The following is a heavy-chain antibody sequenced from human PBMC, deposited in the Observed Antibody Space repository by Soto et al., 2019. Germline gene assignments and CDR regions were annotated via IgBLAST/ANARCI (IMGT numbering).Heavy chain of an antibody. CDR3: ASVRGGYYYAMDV. J-gene: IGHJ6*02. D-gene: IGHD3-10*02. CDR1: GGSISSSNW. V-gene: IGHV4-4*02. CDR2: IYHSGST. Sequence: QVQLQESGPGLVKPSGTLSLTCAVSGGSISSSNWWSWVRQPPGKGLEWIGEIYHSGSTNYNPSLKSRVNISVDKSTTPFLLRLSSGTAAGTAVYYCASVRGGYYYAMDVWGQGTTVTVSS.